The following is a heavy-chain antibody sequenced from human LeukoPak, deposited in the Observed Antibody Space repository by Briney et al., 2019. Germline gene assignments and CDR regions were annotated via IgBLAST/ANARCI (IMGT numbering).Heavy chain of an antibody. J-gene: IGHJ6*03. CDR1: GFTFSTYS. CDR2: IKQDGSEE. Sequence: GGSLRLSCAASGFTFSTYSMNWVRQAPGKGLEWVANIKQDGSEEYYVDSVKGRFTISRDNAKDSLYLQMNSLRAEDTAVYYCARLGNFYYMDVWGKGTTVTVSS. CDR3: ARLGNFYYMDV. V-gene: IGHV3-7*01.